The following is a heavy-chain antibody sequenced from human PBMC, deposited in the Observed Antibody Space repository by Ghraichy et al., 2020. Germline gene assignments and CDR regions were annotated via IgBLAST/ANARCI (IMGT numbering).Heavy chain of an antibody. D-gene: IGHD6-19*01. CDR1: GFTFSSYA. V-gene: IGHV3-23*01. Sequence: GGSLRLSCAASGFTFSSYAMSWVRQAPGKGLEWVSAISGSGGSTYYADSVKGRFTISRDNSKNTLYLQMNSLRAEDTAVYYCAKEVHRSGWYGGGSWNWFDPWGQGTLVTVSS. CDR3: AKEVHRSGWYGGGSWNWFDP. CDR2: ISGSGGST. J-gene: IGHJ5*02.